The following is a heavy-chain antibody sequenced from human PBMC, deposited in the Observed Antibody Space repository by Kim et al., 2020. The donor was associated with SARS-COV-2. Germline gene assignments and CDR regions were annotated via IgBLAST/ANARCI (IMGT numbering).Heavy chain of an antibody. J-gene: IGHJ6*02. Sequence: ASVKVSCKASGYTFTSYYMHWVRQAPGQGLEWMGIINPSGGSTSYAQKFQGRVTMTRDTSTSTVYMELSSLRSEDTAVYYCAREGLVLAVAGPYYYYGMDVWGQGTTVTVSS. V-gene: IGHV1-46*01. D-gene: IGHD6-19*01. CDR3: AREGLVLAVAGPYYYYGMDV. CDR2: INPSGGST. CDR1: GYTFTSYY.